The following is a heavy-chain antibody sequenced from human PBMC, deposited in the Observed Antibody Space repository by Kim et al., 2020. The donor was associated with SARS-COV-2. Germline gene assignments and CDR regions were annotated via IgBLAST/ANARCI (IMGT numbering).Heavy chain of an antibody. V-gene: IGHV1-8*01. CDR3: ARGVGHGY. CDR2: SGNT. J-gene: IGHJ4*02. Sequence: SGNTGYAQKFQGRVTMTRNTSISTAYMELSSLRSEDTAVYYCARGVGHGYWGQGTLVTVSS. D-gene: IGHD2-15*01.